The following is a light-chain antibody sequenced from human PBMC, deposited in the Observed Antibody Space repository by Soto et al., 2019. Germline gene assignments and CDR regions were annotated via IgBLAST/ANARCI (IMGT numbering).Light chain of an antibody. J-gene: IGKJ1*01. CDR3: QQRSNWPLG. CDR2: DAS. CDR1: QSVSSY. V-gene: IGKV3-11*01. Sequence: EMVLTQSPATLSLSPGERATLSCRASQSVSSYLAWYQQKPGQAPRLLIYDASNRATGIPARFSGSGSGTDFTLTISSLEPEDFAVYYCQQRSNWPLGFGQGTKVEIK.